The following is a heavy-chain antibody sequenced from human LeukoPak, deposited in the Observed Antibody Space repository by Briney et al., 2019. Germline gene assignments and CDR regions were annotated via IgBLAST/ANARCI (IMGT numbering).Heavy chain of an antibody. D-gene: IGHD3-22*01. CDR1: GFTFSSYA. J-gene: IGHJ4*02. V-gene: IGHV3-23*01. Sequence: PGGPLRLSCAASGFTFSSYAMSWVRQAPGKGLEWVSAISGSGGSTYYADSVKGRFTISRDNSKNTLYLQMNSLRAEDTAVYYCANMGDSSGYFHYFDYWGQGTLVTVSS. CDR3: ANMGDSSGYFHYFDY. CDR2: ISGSGGST.